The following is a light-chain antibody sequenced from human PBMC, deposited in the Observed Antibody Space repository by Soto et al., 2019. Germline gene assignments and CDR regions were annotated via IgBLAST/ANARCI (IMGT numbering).Light chain of an antibody. Sequence: QPVLAQPASVSGSPGQSITISCTGTSSDVGTYNYVSWYQQYPGKAPRLIIFDVSNRPSGVSNRFSGSKSGNTASLTISGLQAEDEADYYCSSYTSSSTYVFGTGTKLTVL. J-gene: IGLJ1*01. V-gene: IGLV2-14*01. CDR1: SSDVGTYNY. CDR3: SSYTSSSTYV. CDR2: DVS.